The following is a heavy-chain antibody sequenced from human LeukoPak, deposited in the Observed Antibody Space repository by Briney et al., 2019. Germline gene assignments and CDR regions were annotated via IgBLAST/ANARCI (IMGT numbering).Heavy chain of an antibody. D-gene: IGHD3-10*01. CDR3: ARGPSGERISNWFDP. CDR1: GFSLSTRGMC. J-gene: IGHJ5*02. Sequence: SGPTLLNPTQTLTLTCTFSGFSLSTRGMCVSWIRQPPGKALEWLALIDWDDDEYYSTSLKTRLTISKDTSKNQVVLTMTNMDPVDTATYYCARGPSGERISNWFDPWGQGTLVTVSS. V-gene: IGHV2-70*01. CDR2: IDWDDDE.